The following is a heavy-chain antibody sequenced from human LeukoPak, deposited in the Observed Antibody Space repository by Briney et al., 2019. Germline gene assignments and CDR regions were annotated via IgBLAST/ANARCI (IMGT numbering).Heavy chain of an antibody. CDR3: ARSVPEIAVAGTGFDY. Sequence: ASVKVSCKASAYTFTSYGISWVRQAPGQGLEWMGWVSAYNGNTNYAQKLQGRVTMTTDTSTSTAYMELRSLRSDDTAVYYCARSVPEIAVAGTGFDYWGQGTLVTVSS. D-gene: IGHD6-19*01. J-gene: IGHJ4*02. CDR1: AYTFTSYG. CDR2: VSAYNGNT. V-gene: IGHV1-18*01.